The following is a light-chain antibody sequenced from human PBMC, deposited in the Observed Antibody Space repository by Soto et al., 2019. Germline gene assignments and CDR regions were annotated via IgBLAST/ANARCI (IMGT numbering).Light chain of an antibody. CDR2: EVT. Sequence: QSVLTQPASVSGSPGQSITISCTGTSSDIGAHDYVSWYRQHPGKAPKLLIYEVTNRPSGVSPRFSGSKSANTASLTISGFQVEDEADYYCSSHTSSASVVFGGGTKLTVL. CDR1: SSDIGAHDY. V-gene: IGLV2-14*01. CDR3: SSHTSSASVV. J-gene: IGLJ2*01.